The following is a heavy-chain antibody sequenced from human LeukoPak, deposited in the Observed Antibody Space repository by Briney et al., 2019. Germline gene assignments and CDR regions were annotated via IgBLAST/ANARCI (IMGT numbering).Heavy chain of an antibody. Sequence: ASVKVSCKASGYTFTSYYMHWVRQAPGQGLEWMGIINPSGGSTSYAQKFQGRVTMTRDMSTSTVYMELSSLRSEDTAVYYCARDGGYCSGVTCYNHYYYMDVWGKGTTVTISS. J-gene: IGHJ6*03. V-gene: IGHV1-46*01. D-gene: IGHD2-15*01. CDR1: GYTFTSYY. CDR2: INPSGGST. CDR3: ARDGGYCSGVTCYNHYYYMDV.